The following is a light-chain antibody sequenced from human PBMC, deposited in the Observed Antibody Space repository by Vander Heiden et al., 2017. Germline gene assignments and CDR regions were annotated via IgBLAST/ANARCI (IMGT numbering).Light chain of an antibody. CDR2: KAS. CDR3: QQYNTNSPYT. J-gene: IGKJ2*01. V-gene: IGKV1-5*03. Sequence: DIQMTQSPSTLSASVGDRVTITCRASQSVRSWLAWYQQKPGKAPKLLIYKASSLESGVPSRFSGSGSGTEFTLTISSLQPDDFATYYCQQYNTNSPYTFGQGTKLEIK. CDR1: QSVRSW.